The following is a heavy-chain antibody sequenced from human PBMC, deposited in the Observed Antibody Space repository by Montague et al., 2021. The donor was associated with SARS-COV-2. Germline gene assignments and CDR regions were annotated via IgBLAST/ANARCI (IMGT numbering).Heavy chain of an antibody. J-gene: IGHJ6*02. Sequence: SETLSLTCSVSGGSISNYFWSWIRQTSGKGLEWIGYIYNGGSIDYNPSLKSRVTISVDTSKNQFSVKLSSVTAADTAVYYCAQTSGGACYYPMDVWGQGITVTVSS. D-gene: IGHD2-2*01. CDR3: AQTSGGACYYPMDV. V-gene: IGHV4-59*01. CDR2: IYNGGSI. CDR1: GGSISNYF.